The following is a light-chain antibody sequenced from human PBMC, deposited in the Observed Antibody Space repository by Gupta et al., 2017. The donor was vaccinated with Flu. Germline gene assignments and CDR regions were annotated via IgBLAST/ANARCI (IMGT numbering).Light chain of an antibody. CDR1: QSVSSSY. J-gene: IGKJ1*01. Sequence: EIVWTQSPGTLSLSPGERATLSCRASQSVSSSYLAWYQQKPGQAPRLLIYGASSRATGIPDRFSGSGSGTDFTLTISRLEPEEFAVYYCQQYGSSPGGTFGQGTKVEIK. V-gene: IGKV3-20*01. CDR2: GAS. CDR3: QQYGSSPGGT.